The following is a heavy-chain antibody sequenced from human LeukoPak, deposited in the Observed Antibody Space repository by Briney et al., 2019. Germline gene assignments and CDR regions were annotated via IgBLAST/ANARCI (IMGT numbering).Heavy chain of an antibody. D-gene: IGHD6-13*01. CDR3: ARLKYTSSRHYFFDD. J-gene: IGHJ4*02. Sequence: GGSLRLSCAASGFTFSDDYMSWIRQAPGKGLEWVSYISSSGSSIYYGDSVKGRFTISRDNAKNSLSLQMNSLRADDTAMYYCARLKYTSSRHYFFDDWGQGTLVTVSS. CDR1: GFTFSDDY. CDR2: ISSSGSSI. V-gene: IGHV3-11*04.